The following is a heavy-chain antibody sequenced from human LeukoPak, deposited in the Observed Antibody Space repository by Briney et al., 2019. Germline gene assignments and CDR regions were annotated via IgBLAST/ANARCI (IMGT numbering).Heavy chain of an antibody. Sequence: PGGSLRLSCAASGFTFSNAWMSWVRQAPGKGLEWVGRIKSKTDDGTTDYAAPVKGRFTISRDDSKNTLYLQMNSLKTEDTAVYYCTTDGVLYDSSGYYFDAFDIWGQGTMVTVSS. D-gene: IGHD3-22*01. CDR1: GFTFSNAW. V-gene: IGHV3-15*01. J-gene: IGHJ3*02. CDR2: IKSKTDDGTT. CDR3: TTDGVLYDSSGYYFDAFDI.